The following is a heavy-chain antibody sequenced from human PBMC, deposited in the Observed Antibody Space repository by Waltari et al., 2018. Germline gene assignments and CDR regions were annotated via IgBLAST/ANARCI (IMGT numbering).Heavy chain of an antibody. CDR2: IYSGGGTK. Sequence: EVQLVESGGGLIQPGGSLRLSCAASGFNVFSNYMSWVRQAPGKGLEWVSVIYSGGGTKSYADSVKGRFTISRDDSRNIVYLQMNSLRADDTAVYYCARDRGASGYDFDYWGQGVLVTVSS. CDR1: GFNVFSNY. CDR3: ARDRGASGYDFDY. V-gene: IGHV3-53*01. J-gene: IGHJ4*02. D-gene: IGHD5-12*01.